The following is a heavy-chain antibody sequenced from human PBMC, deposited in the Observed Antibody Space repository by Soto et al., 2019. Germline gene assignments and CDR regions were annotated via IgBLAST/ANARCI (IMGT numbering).Heavy chain of an antibody. CDR3: ARPSTPYGIVGANDAFDI. Sequence: QVQLVQCGAEVKKPGSSVKVSCKASGGTFSSYAISWVRQAPGQGLEWMGGIIPIFGTANYAQKFQGRVTITADESTSTAYMELSSLRADDTAVYYCARPSTPYGIVGANDAFDIWGQGTMVTVSS. CDR2: IIPIFGTA. J-gene: IGHJ3*02. CDR1: GGTFSSYA. V-gene: IGHV1-69*12. D-gene: IGHD1-26*01.